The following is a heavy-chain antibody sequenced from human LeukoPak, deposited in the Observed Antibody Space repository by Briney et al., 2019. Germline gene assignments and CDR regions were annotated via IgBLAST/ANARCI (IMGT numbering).Heavy chain of an antibody. D-gene: IGHD3-10*01. J-gene: IGHJ4*02. V-gene: IGHV4-59*01. CDR3: AREMVRGVSGY. Sequence: PSETLSLTCTVSGGSISSYYWSWIRQPPGKGLEWIGYIYYSGSTNYNPSLKSRVTISVDTSKNQFSLKLSSVAAADTAVYYCAREMVRGVSGYWGQGTLVTVSS. CDR2: IYYSGST. CDR1: GGSISSYY.